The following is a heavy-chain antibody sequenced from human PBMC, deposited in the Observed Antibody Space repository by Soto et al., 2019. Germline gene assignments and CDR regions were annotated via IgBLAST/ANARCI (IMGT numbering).Heavy chain of an antibody. V-gene: IGHV4-4*02. CDR3: ARHIGVTGTRGFDY. CDR1: GASINDNNW. J-gene: IGHJ4*02. Sequence: QVQLQQSGPGLVKPSETLSLTCAVSGASINDNNWWSWVRQTPGKGLEWIGEVVHWGTTNYNPSLRSRVTIAMDKTNNQISLTLSSVTAAASALYYCARHIGVTGTRGFDYWGQGTLVTVSS. CDR2: VVHWGTT. D-gene: IGHD6-19*01.